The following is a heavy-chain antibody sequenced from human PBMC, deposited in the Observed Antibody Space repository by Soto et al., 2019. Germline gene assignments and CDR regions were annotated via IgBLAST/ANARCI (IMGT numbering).Heavy chain of an antibody. V-gene: IGHV3-73*01. CDR3: TRHSVDY. J-gene: IGHJ4*02. CDR1: GFTFSDAA. Sequence: EVQLVESGGGLVQPGGSLKLSCAASGFTFSDAALHWVRQASGKGLEWVGRIRAKAYSYATAYAASVKGRFTISRDDSKNTAYLQMNSLKTEDTAVYYCTRHSVDYWGQGTLFTVSS. CDR2: IRAKAYSYAT.